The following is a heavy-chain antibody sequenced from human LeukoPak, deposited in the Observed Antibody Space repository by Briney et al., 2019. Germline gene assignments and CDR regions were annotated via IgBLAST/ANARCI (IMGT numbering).Heavy chain of an antibody. Sequence: SETLSLTCTVSGGSISSSSYYWGWIRQPPGKGLEWIGSIYYSGSTYYNPSLKSRVTISVDTSKNQFSLKLSSVTAADTAVYYCAGMYGYYMDVWGKGTTVTVSS. J-gene: IGHJ6*03. CDR1: GGSISSSSYY. CDR3: AGMYGYYMDV. D-gene: IGHD2-8*01. V-gene: IGHV4-39*01. CDR2: IYYSGST.